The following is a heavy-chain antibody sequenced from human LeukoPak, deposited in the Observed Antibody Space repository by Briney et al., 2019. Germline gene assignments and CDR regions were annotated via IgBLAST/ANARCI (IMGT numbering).Heavy chain of an antibody. CDR2: INPGNGAT. J-gene: IGHJ4*02. D-gene: IGHD2-2*03. Sequence: ASVKVSCKASGYSLTDYHIHWLRQAPAQGREWMGDINPGNGATKHAQKSQGRVTKTRDTSISTLYMDLSGLTPDDTAVYYCARDPQYTFGYPTYDYWGQGTLVTVSS. CDR1: GYSLTDYH. CDR3: ARDPQYTFGYPTYDY. V-gene: IGHV1-2*02.